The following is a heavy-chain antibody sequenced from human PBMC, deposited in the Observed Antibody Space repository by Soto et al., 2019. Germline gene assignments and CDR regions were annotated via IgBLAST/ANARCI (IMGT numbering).Heavy chain of an antibody. CDR2: ISYDGSNK. CDR3: ASPISYCSGGSCYSDGAAFDI. Sequence: GSLRLSCAASGFTFSSYAMHWVRQAPGKGLEWVAVISYDGSNKYYADSVKGRFTISRDNSKNTLYLQMNSLRAEDTAVYYCASPISYCSGGSCYSDGAAFDIWGQGTMVTVSS. J-gene: IGHJ3*02. CDR1: GFTFSSYA. D-gene: IGHD2-15*01. V-gene: IGHV3-30-3*01.